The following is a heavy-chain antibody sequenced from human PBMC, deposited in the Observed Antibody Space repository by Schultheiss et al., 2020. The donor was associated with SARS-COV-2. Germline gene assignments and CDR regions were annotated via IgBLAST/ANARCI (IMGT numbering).Heavy chain of an antibody. J-gene: IGHJ6*02. Sequence: GESLKISCEASGFTLRSYWMHWVRQAPGKGLVWVSRIGFDGTTTSYADSVKGRFTISRDDAKNTLYLQMNNLRDEDTAVYYCTRDEGHYYDRSGYYSTHFYYYGMDVWGQGTTVTVSS. CDR1: GFTLRSYW. D-gene: IGHD3-22*01. V-gene: IGHV3-74*01. CDR3: TRDEGHYYDRSGYYSTHFYYYGMDV. CDR2: IGFDGTTT.